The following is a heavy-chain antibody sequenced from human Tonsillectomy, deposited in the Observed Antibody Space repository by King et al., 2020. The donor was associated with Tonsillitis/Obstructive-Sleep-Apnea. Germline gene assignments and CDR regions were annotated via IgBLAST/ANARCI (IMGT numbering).Heavy chain of an antibody. CDR3: ARDHCSGGSCYPRAFDI. V-gene: IGHV1-46*01. CDR1: GYTLTSYY. J-gene: IGHJ3*02. CDR2: INPSGGST. D-gene: IGHD2-15*01. Sequence: VQLVESGAEVKKPGASVKVSCKASGYTLTSYYMHWVRQAPGQGLEWMGIINPSGGSTSYAQKFQGRVTMTRDTSTSTVYMELSSLRSEDTAVYYCARDHCSGGSCYPRAFDIWGQGTMVTVSS.